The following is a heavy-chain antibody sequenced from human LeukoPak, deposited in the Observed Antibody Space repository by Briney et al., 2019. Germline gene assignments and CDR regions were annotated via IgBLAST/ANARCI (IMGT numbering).Heavy chain of an antibody. CDR1: GFTFSSYA. CDR3: ARSKPTVTTYDY. V-gene: IGHV3-23*01. J-gene: IGHJ4*02. CDR2: ISGSGYST. D-gene: IGHD4-17*01. Sequence: QSGGSLRLSCAASGFTFSSYAITWVRQAPGKGLEWVSAISGSGYSTYYADSVKGRFTISRDNAKNSLYLQMNSLRAEDTAVYYCARSKPTVTTYDYWGQGTLVTVSS.